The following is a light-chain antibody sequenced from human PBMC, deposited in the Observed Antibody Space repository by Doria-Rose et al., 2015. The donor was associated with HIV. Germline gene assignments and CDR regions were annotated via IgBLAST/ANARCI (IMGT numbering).Light chain of an antibody. CDR1: QRFSSTY. V-gene: IGKV3-20*01. CDR2: DGS. CDR3: HQYGTSWT. J-gene: IGKJ1*01. Sequence: EIVLTRSPGTLSLSPGERATLSCGASQRFSSTYLAWYQQKPGQAPSLLIYDGSTRATGIPDRFSASGSGTDFTLTINRLEPEDFALYYCHQYGTSWTFGQGTKVEI.